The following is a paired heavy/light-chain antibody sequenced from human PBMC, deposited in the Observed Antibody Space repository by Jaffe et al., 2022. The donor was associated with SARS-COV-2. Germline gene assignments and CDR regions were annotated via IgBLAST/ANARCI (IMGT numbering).Light chain of an antibody. V-gene: IGKV1-5*03. J-gene: IGKJ1*01. CDR2: EAS. Sequence: DVQMTQSPSTLSASVGDRVTITCRASQSISGWLAWYQQKPGKAPKFLIYEASSLESGVPSRFSGSGSGTEFTLTISGLQPDDSAIYYCQQYNSYPWTFGQGTKVEIK. CDR1: QSISGW. CDR3: QQYNSYPWT.
Heavy chain of an antibody. CDR3: AKEVSSSHKTDC. Sequence: EVQLLESGGGLEQPGGSLRLSCAASGFTFSNYAMSWLRQAPGKGLEWVSGIKGNGRSTYYADSVKGRFTISRDNSKNTLYLQMNSLRAEDTAVYYCAKEVSSSHKTDCWGQGTLVTVSS. CDR1: GFTFSNYA. J-gene: IGHJ4*02. CDR2: IKGNGRST. D-gene: IGHD4-4*01. V-gene: IGHV3-23*01.